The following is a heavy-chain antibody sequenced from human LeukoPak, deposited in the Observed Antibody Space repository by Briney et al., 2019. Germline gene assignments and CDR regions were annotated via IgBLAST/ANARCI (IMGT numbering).Heavy chain of an antibody. CDR1: GFTFSSYW. V-gene: IGHV3-23*01. D-gene: IGHD6-13*01. CDR3: AKVGQQLVRELDY. CDR2: ISGSGGST. J-gene: IGHJ4*02. Sequence: QAGGSLRLSCAASGFTFSSYWMSWARQAPGRGLEWVSAISGSGGSTYYADSVKGRFTISRDNSKNTLYLQMNSLRAEDTAVYYCAKVGQQLVRELDYWGQGTLVTVSS.